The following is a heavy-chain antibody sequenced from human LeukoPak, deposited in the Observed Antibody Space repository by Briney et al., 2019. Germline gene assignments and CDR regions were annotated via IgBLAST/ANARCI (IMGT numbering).Heavy chain of an antibody. D-gene: IGHD5-12*01. Sequence: SETLSLTCTVSGGSISTYYWSWVRQPPGKGLEWIGYIYYTGTTNYNPSLKSRVTISVDTSKNQFSLKLTSVTAADTAVYYSARGGGYGSPPGYWGQGTLVTVSS. V-gene: IGHV4-59*01. CDR3: ARGGGYGSPPGY. J-gene: IGHJ4*02. CDR2: IYYTGTT. CDR1: GGSISTYY.